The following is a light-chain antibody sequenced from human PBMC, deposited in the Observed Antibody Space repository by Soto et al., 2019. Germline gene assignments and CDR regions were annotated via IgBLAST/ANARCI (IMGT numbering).Light chain of an antibody. CDR2: DAS. V-gene: IGKV3-11*01. CDR1: QSVSSY. CDR3: QQRSSWPRT. Sequence: EIGLTQSPGTLSLSPGERATLSCRASQSVSSYLAWYQQKPGQAPRLLIYDASNRATGIPARFSGSGSGTDFTLTISSLEPEDFAVYYCQQRSSWPRTFGQGSKVDVK. J-gene: IGKJ1*01.